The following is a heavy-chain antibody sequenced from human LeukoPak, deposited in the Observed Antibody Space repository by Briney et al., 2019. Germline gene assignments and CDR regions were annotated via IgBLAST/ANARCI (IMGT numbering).Heavy chain of an antibody. Sequence: PGGSLSLSCAASGFTFDDYAMQWLRQAPGKGLEWVSGISWNSGRIGYADSVKGRFTISRDNAKNSLYLQMNSLRAEDTALYYCARGPPFRGSQGWFDPWGQGTLVIVSS. CDR3: ARGPPFRGSQGWFDP. V-gene: IGHV3-9*01. CDR1: GFTFDDYA. CDR2: ISWNSGRI. J-gene: IGHJ5*02. D-gene: IGHD1-26*01.